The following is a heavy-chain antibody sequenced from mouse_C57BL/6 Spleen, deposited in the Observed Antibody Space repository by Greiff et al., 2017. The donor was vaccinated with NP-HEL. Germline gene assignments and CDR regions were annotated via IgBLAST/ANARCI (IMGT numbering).Heavy chain of an antibody. D-gene: IGHD3-3*01. J-gene: IGHJ3*01. CDR3: ARQKQGLGYFAY. Sequence: EVLLVESGGGLVKPGGSLKLSCAASGFTFSSYTMSWVRQTPEKRLEWVATISGGGGNTYYPDSVKGRFTISRDNAKNTLYLQLSSLRSEDTALYYCARQKQGLGYFAYWGQGTLVTVSA. CDR2: ISGGGGNT. CDR1: GFTFSSYT. V-gene: IGHV5-9*01.